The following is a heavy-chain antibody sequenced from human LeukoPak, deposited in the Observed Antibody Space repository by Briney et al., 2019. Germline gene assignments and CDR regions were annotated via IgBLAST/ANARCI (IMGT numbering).Heavy chain of an antibody. CDR3: AVEMATTLRAFNI. D-gene: IGHD5-24*01. CDR1: GFTFSDYY. J-gene: IGHJ3*02. V-gene: IGHV3-11*01. CDR2: MSNSASPI. Sequence: PGGSLRLSCAASGFTFSDYYMSWIRQAPGKGLEWVAYMSNSASPIYYADSVKGRFTISRDDAKNSLYLQMNTLRAEDTAVYYCAVEMATTLRAFNIWGQGTVVTVSS.